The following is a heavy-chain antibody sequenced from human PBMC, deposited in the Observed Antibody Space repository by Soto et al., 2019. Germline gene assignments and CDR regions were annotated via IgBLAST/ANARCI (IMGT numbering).Heavy chain of an antibody. CDR3: AKADGCAAGTCYTGTYWFFDL. V-gene: IGHV3-23*01. D-gene: IGHD2-2*02. Sequence: GGSLRLSCAASGFTLSAHAMNWFLQSPGKGPEGVSTINSRGDKKFYADSVKGRITLSRDDSKNTLFLQMNSLRAEDTAMYYCAKADGCAAGTCYTGTYWFFDLWGRGTLVAVSS. J-gene: IGHJ2*01. CDR1: GFTLSAHA. CDR2: INSRGDKK.